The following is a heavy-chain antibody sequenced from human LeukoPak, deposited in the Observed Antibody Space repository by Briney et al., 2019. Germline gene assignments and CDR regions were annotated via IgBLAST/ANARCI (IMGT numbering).Heavy chain of an antibody. CDR3: ASAVGRNFGYDH. Sequence: SETLSLTCAVSGGSISSGSYYWSWIRQPAGKGLEWIGRIYTSGSTNYNPSLKSRVTISVDTSKNQFSLKLSSVTAADTAVYYCASAVGRNFGYDHWGQGTLVTVSS. J-gene: IGHJ4*02. D-gene: IGHD3-10*01. CDR2: IYTSGST. CDR1: GGSISSGSYY. V-gene: IGHV4-61*02.